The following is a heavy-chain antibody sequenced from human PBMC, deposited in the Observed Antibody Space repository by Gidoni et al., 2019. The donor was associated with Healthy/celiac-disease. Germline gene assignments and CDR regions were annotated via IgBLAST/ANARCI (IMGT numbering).Heavy chain of an antibody. J-gene: IGHJ4*02. CDR1: CGSLSSGCYY. Sequence: QVQLQESGPGLVKPSQTLSLTCTFSCGSLSSGCYYWSWIRQQPGKVLDWIGYIYYSGSTYYNPSLKSRVTISVDTSKNQFSLKLSSVTAADTAVYYCARYRLGGFLEFDYWGQGTLVTVSS. D-gene: IGHD3-3*01. CDR2: IYYSGST. V-gene: IGHV4-31*03. CDR3: ARYRLGGFLEFDY.